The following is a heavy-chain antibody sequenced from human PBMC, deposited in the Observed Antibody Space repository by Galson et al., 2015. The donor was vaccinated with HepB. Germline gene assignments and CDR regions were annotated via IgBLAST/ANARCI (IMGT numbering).Heavy chain of an antibody. J-gene: IGHJ3*02. Sequence: LSLTCTVSGGSISSSSYYWGWIRQPPGKGLEWIGSIYYSGSTYYNPSLKSRVTISVDTSKNQFSLKLSSVTAADTAVYYCARSPGDRGLGEWNAFDIWGQGTMVTVSS. V-gene: IGHV4-39*07. CDR2: IYYSGST. D-gene: IGHD3-16*01. CDR3: ARSPGDRGLGEWNAFDI. CDR1: GGSISSSSYY.